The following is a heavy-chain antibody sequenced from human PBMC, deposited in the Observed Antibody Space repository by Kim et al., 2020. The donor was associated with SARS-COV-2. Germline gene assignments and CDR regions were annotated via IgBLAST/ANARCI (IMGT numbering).Heavy chain of an antibody. CDR3: AKTGGDCCRGVSYYSMDV. J-gene: IGHJ6*02. D-gene: IGHD2-21*02. CDR2: VDTRGSGT. V-gene: IGHV3-23*01. Sequence: GGSLRLSCKASGFTFTNFAMSWVRQAPGKGLQWVSTVDTRGSGTYYADSVRGRFSISRDNSKNTLYLQMNSLRVDDTAIYYCAKTGGDCCRGVSYYSMDVWDQGTTVTVSS. CDR1: GFTFTNFA.